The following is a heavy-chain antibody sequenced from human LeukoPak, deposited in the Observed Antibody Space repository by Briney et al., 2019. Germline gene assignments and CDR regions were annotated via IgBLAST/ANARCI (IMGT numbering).Heavy chain of an antibody. CDR3: ARAEGQGYDYVWGSYRNWFDP. D-gene: IGHD3-16*02. CDR1: GGSISSGGYY. V-gene: IGHV4-31*03. Sequence: SETLSLTCTVSGGSISSGGYYWSWIRQHPGKGLERIGYIYYSGSTYYNPSLKSRVTISVDTSKNQFSLKLSSVTAADTAVYYCARAEGQGYDYVWGSYRNWFDPWGQGTLVTVSS. CDR2: IYYSGST. J-gene: IGHJ5*02.